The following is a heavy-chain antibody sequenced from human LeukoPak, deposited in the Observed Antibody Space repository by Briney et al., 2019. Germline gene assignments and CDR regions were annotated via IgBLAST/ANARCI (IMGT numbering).Heavy chain of an antibody. V-gene: IGHV1-2*02. CDR2: INPNSCGT. Sequence: ASVKVSCKASGYTFTDYYIHWVRQAPGPGLEWMGWINPNSCGTHYAQKLQGRVTMTSDTSISTAYMELIRLRSDDTAVYYCARVGTGILTGSLDYWGQGTLVTVSS. D-gene: IGHD3-9*01. CDR1: GYTFTDYY. CDR3: ARVGTGILTGSLDY. J-gene: IGHJ4*02.